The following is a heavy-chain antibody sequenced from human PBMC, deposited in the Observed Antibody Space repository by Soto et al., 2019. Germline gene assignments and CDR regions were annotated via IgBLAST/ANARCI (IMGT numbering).Heavy chain of an antibody. CDR1: GGYIRSGGYY. J-gene: IGHJ4*02. V-gene: IGHV4-30-4*08. Sequence: SETLSLTSTVSGGYIRSGGYYWNWIRQHPGKGLEWIGYIYYSGSTYYNPSLKSRVTISVDTSKNQFSLKLTSVTAADTAVYYCARHTYYYDSSRYPGRLLDYWGQGTLVTVSS. CDR2: IYYSGST. D-gene: IGHD3-22*01. CDR3: ARHTYYYDSSRYPGRLLDY.